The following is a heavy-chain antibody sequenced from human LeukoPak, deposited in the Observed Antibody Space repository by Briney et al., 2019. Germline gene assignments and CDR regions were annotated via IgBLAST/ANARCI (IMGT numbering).Heavy chain of an antibody. D-gene: IGHD3-10*01. CDR2: IIPIFGTA. CDR3: XXXXXXTGSGSSIWFDP. CDR1: GGTFSSYA. V-gene: IGHV1-69*01. J-gene: IGHJ5*02. Sequence: SVKVSCKASGGTFSSYAISWVRQAPGQGLEWMGGIIPIFGTANYAQKFQGRVTITADESTSPAYMELSSLRSEDTAVYYCXXXXXXTGSGSSIWFDPWGQGTLVTVSS.